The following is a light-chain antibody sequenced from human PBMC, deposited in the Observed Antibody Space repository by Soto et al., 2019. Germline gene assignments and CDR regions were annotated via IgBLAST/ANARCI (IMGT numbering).Light chain of an antibody. CDR2: DAS. CDR3: QQYDSLPPLFT. Sequence: DIQMTQSPSSLSASVGDSVTITCQASQDISKYLNWNQQKPGKAPKLLIYDASNLETGVPSRFSGSGSGTAFTFTISSLQPEDVATYYCQQYDSLPPLFTFGPGTKVDIK. CDR1: QDISKY. J-gene: IGKJ3*01. V-gene: IGKV1-33*01.